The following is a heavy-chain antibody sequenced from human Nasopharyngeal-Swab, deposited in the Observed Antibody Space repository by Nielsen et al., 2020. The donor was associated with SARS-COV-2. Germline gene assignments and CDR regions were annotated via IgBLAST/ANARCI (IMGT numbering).Heavy chain of an antibody. D-gene: IGHD3-22*01. CDR2: ISSSSSTI. V-gene: IGHV3-48*04. CDR1: GFTFSSYS. Sequence: GESLKISCAASGFTFSSYSMNWVRQAPGKGLEWVSYISSSSSTIYYADSVKGRFTISRDNAKNSLYLQMNSLRAEDTAVYYCARDYYYDSSGYYPWFDPWGQGTLVTVPS. J-gene: IGHJ5*02. CDR3: ARDYYYDSSGYYPWFDP.